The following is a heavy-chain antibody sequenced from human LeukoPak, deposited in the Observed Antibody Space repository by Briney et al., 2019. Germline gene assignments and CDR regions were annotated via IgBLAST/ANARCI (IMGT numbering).Heavy chain of an antibody. CDR2: ISYDGSNK. CDR3: AKVTYSSSGGY. Sequence: PGGSLRLSCAASGFTFSSYAMHWVRQAPGKGLEWVAVISYDGSNKYYADSVKGRFTISRDNSKNTLYLQMNSLRAEDTAVYYCAKVTYSSSGGYWGQGTLVTVSS. J-gene: IGHJ4*02. V-gene: IGHV3-30*04. CDR1: GFTFSSYA. D-gene: IGHD6-6*01.